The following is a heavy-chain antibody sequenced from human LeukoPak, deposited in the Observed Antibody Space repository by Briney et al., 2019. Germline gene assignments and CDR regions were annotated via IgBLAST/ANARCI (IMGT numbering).Heavy chain of an antibody. CDR2: INSNGGST. Sequence: PGGSLRLSCSASGFTFSNYAMHWVRQAPGKGLEYVSAINSNGGSTYYADSVKGRFTISRDNSKNTLYLQMSSLRAEDTAVYYCVKDFDIYCGGGTCYSPEYFQHWGQGTLVTVSS. D-gene: IGHD2-15*01. CDR3: VKDFDIYCGGGTCYSPEYFQH. CDR1: GFTFSNYA. V-gene: IGHV3-64D*09. J-gene: IGHJ1*01.